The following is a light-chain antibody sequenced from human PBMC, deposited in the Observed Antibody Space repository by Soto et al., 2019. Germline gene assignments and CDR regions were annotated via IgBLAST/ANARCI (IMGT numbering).Light chain of an antibody. V-gene: IGLV2-14*03. Sequence: QYALTQPASVSGSPGQSIAISCTGTSSDVGGFNYVSWYQQHPGKAPKFMIYDVSSRPSGVSDRFSGSKSGNTASLTISGLQAEDEADYYCASYTTSSTYVFGTGTKLTVL. CDR3: ASYTTSSTYV. CDR2: DVS. J-gene: IGLJ1*01. CDR1: SSDVGGFNY.